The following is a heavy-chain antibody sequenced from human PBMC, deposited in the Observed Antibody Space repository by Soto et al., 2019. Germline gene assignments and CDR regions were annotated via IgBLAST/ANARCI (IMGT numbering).Heavy chain of an antibody. J-gene: IGHJ2*01. CDR3: ARWLWFGEAGCWYFDL. D-gene: IGHD3-10*01. Sequence: QITLKESGPTLVKPTQTLTLTCTFSGFSLSTSGVGVGWIRQPPGKALEWLALIYWDDDKRYSPSLKSRLTITKDTSKNQVVLTMTNMDPVDTATYYCARWLWFGEAGCWYFDLWGRGTLVTVSS. V-gene: IGHV2-5*02. CDR2: IYWDDDK. CDR1: GFSLSTSGVG.